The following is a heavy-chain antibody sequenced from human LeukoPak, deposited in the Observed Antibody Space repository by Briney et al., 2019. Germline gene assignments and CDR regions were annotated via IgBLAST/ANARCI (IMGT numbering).Heavy chain of an antibody. Sequence: ASVKASCKASGYTFTSYDINWVRRATGQGLEWMGWMNPNSGNTGYAQKFQGRVTITRNTSISTAYMELSSLRSEDTAVYYCAREPTGGYYYYMDVSGKGTTVTVSS. CDR3: AREPTGGYYYYMDV. D-gene: IGHD3-10*01. J-gene: IGHJ6*03. CDR1: GYTFTSYD. V-gene: IGHV1-8*03. CDR2: MNPNSGNT.